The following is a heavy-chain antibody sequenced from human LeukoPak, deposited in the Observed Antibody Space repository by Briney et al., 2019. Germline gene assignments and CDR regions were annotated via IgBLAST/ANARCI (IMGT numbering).Heavy chain of an antibody. J-gene: IGHJ1*01. Sequence: PGGSLRLSCAASGFTFSSYEMNWVRQAPGKGLEWVSYISSSGSTIYYADSVKGRFTISRDNSKNTLYLQMNSLRGEDTAVYYCARNSGWYGLSWGQGTLVTVSS. CDR1: GFTFSSYE. V-gene: IGHV3-48*03. CDR3: ARNSGWYGLS. D-gene: IGHD6-19*01. CDR2: ISSSGSTI.